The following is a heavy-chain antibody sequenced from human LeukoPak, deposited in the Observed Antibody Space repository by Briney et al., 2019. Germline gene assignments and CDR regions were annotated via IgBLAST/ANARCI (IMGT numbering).Heavy chain of an antibody. CDR1: GGSFSGYY. J-gene: IGHJ4*02. Sequence: SETLSLTCAVYGGSFSGYYWSWIRQPPGKGLEWIGEINHSGSTNYNPSLKSRVTISVDTSKNQFSLKLSSVTAADTAVYYCARRRLPGDYFDYWGQGTLVTVSS. V-gene: IGHV4-34*01. CDR3: ARRRLPGDYFDY. CDR2: INHSGST. D-gene: IGHD5-18*01.